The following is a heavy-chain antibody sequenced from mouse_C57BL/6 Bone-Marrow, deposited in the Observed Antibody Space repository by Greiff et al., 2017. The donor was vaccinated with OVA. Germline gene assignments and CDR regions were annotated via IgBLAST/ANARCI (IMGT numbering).Heavy chain of an antibody. V-gene: IGHV1-63*01. CDR2: IYPGGGYT. CDR1: GYTFTNYW. D-gene: IGHD1-1*01. J-gene: IGHJ4*01. Sequence: QVQLQQSGAELVRPWTSVKMSCKASGYTFTNYWIGWAKQRPGHGLEWIGDIYPGGGYTNYNEKFKGKATLTADKSSSTAYMQFSSLTSEDSAIYYCARLTTVVPYAMDYWGQGTSVTVSS. CDR3: ARLTTVVPYAMDY.